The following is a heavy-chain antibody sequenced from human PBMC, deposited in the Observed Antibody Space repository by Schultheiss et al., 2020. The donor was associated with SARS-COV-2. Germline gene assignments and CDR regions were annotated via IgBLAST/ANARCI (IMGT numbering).Heavy chain of an antibody. J-gene: IGHJ4*02. CDR3: AADYSYELYHFDY. CDR2: IIPIFGTA. D-gene: IGHD4-11*01. CDR1: GGTFSSYA. V-gene: IGHV1-69*13. Sequence: SVKVSCKASGGTFSSYAISWVRQAPGQGLEWMGGIIPIFGTANYAQKFQGRVTITADESTSTAYMELSSLRSEDTAVYYCAADYSYELYHFDYWGQGTPVTVSS.